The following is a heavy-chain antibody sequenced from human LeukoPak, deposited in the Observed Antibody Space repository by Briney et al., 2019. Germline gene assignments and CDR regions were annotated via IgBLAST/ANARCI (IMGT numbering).Heavy chain of an antibody. V-gene: IGHV4-39*01. CDR2: IYYSGST. D-gene: IGHD1-26*01. Sequence: SETLSLTCTVSGGSISSSSHYWGWIRQPPWKGLEWIGSIYYSGSTYYNPSLKSRVTISVDTSKNQFSLKLSSVTAAGTAVYYCARGATDYWGQGTLVTVSS. CDR3: ARGATDY. CDR1: GGSISSSSHY. J-gene: IGHJ4*02.